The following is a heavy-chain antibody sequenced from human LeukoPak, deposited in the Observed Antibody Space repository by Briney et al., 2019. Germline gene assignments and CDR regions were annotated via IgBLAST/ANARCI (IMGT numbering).Heavy chain of an antibody. D-gene: IGHD2-2*02. J-gene: IGHJ4*02. CDR1: GFTFSSYA. V-gene: IGHV3-30-3*01. CDR2: ISYDGSNK. Sequence: GGSLRLSCAASGFTFSSYAMHWVRQAPGKGLEWVAVISYDGSNKYYADYVKGRFTISRDNSKNTLYLQMNSLRAEDTAVYYCAKEGGCSSTSCYTGRPFDYWGRGTLVTVSS. CDR3: AKEGGCSSTSCYTGRPFDY.